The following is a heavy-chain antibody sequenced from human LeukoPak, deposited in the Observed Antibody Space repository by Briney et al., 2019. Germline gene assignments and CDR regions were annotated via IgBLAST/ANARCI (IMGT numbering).Heavy chain of an antibody. J-gene: IGHJ4*02. CDR3: ARDNPVTIFGVVIIGQFDY. Sequence: ASVKLSCKASGYTFITYGISWVRQAPGQGLEWMGWISGYNGNTNYAKKLQGRVTMTTDTSTSTDYMELRSLRSDDTAVYYCARDNPVTIFGVVIIGQFDYWGQGTLVTVSS. CDR1: GYTFITYG. CDR2: ISGYNGNT. V-gene: IGHV1-18*01. D-gene: IGHD3-3*01.